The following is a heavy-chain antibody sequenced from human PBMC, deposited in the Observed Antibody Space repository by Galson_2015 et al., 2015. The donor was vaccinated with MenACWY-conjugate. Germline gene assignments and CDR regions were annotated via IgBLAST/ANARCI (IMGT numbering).Heavy chain of an antibody. CDR2: INPGGSST. D-gene: IGHD1-26*01. CDR1: GFIFNTYW. Sequence: SLRLSCAASGFIFNTYWVHWVRQAPGKGLVWVSRINPGGSSTTYADSVKDRFTISRDNAKNTLYLQMNSLRPEDTAAFYCAKTRGASFYFDSWGQGTLVTVSS. V-gene: IGHV3-74*01. CDR3: AKTRGASFYFDS. J-gene: IGHJ4*02.